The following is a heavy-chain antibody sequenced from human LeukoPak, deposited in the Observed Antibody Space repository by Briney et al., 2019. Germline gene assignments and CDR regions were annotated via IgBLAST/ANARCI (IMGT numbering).Heavy chain of an antibody. V-gene: IGHV1-69*13. CDR1: GGTFSSYA. J-gene: IGHJ4*02. D-gene: IGHD3-3*01. Sequence: GASVKVSCKASGGTFSSYAISWVRQAPGQGLEWMGGIIPIFGTANYAQKFQGRVTITADESTSTAYMELSSLRSEDTAVYYCARATRATSGITIFGVVTRFYYFDYWGQGTLVTVSS. CDR2: IIPIFGTA. CDR3: ARATRATSGITIFGVVTRFYYFDY.